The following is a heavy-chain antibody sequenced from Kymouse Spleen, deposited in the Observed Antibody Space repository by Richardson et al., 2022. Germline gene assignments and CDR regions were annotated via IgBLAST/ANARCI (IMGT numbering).Heavy chain of an antibody. V-gene: IGHV4-4*02. CDR3: ARDGITMVRGVIPYYYYGMDV. CDR1: GGSISSSNW. D-gene: IGHD3-10*01. J-gene: IGHJ6*02. CDR2: IYHSGST. Sequence: QVQLQESGPGLVKPSGTLSLTCAVSGGSISSSNWWSWVRQPPGKGLEWIGEIYHSGSTNYNPSLKSRVTISVDKSKNQFSLKLSSVTAADTAVYYCARDGITMVRGVIPYYYYGMDVWGQGTTVTVSS.